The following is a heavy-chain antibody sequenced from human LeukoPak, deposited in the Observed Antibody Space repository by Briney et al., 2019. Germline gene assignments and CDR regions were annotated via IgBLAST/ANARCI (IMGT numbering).Heavy chain of an antibody. Sequence: ASVKVSCKASGYSFADYYMHWVRQAPGQGLEWMGWIKPNSGDTRSAQKFQGRVIMTRDTSTGTAYMELSRLRSDDTAVYYCARGGSRVTIDYWGQGTLVTVSS. CDR1: GYSFADYY. CDR2: IKPNSGDT. V-gene: IGHV1-2*02. D-gene: IGHD4-17*01. CDR3: ARGGSRVTIDY. J-gene: IGHJ4*02.